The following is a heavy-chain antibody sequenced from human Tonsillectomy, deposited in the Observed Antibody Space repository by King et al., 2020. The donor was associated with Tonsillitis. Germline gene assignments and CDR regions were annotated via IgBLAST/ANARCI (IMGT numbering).Heavy chain of an antibody. CDR2: IRYDGSNK. J-gene: IGHJ4*02. CDR3: AKAGGAGTVDY. V-gene: IGHV3-30*02. CDR1: GFTFSSYG. D-gene: IGHD1-7*01. Sequence: QVQLVESGGGVVQPGGSLRLSCAASGFTFSSYGMHWVRQAPGKGLEWVAFIRYDGSNKYYADSVKGRFSISRDNSKNTLYLQMNSLRAEDTAVYYCAKAGGAGTVDYWGQGTLVTVSS.